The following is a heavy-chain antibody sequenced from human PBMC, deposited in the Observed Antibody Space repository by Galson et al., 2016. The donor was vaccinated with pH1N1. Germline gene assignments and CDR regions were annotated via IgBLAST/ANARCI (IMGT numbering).Heavy chain of an antibody. CDR2: IDPRGGT. CDR3: ARGLALQHDS. J-gene: IGHJ4*02. V-gene: IGHV1-46*01. Sequence: SVKVSCKASGYIFTSYYIHWVRQAPGQGLEWLGVIDPRGGTTYAQKFHGRVTMTIHTSTNTVSLALSSLKSDDPAVYSCARGLALQHDSWGQGTLVTVSS. CDR1: GYIFTSYY.